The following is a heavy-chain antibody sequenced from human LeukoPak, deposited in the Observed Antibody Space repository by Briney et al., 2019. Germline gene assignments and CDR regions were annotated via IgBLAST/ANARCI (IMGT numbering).Heavy chain of an antibody. J-gene: IGHJ4*02. Sequence: PGGSLRLSCAACGFTVSNNYMNWVRQAPGKGLEWVSPIYSGGSTYYAGSVKGRFTISRDNSKNTLYLQMNSLRAEDTAVYYCARDTAMVTGYFDYWGQGTLVTVSS. CDR1: GFTVSNNY. CDR3: ARDTAMVTGYFDY. CDR2: IYSGGST. V-gene: IGHV3-66*01. D-gene: IGHD5-18*01.